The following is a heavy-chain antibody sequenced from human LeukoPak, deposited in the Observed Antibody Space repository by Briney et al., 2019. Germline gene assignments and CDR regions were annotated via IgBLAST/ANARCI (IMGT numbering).Heavy chain of an antibody. CDR2: IKQDGSEK. D-gene: IGHD6-19*01. Sequence: GGSLRLSCAASGFTFSSYWMSWVRQAPGKGLEWVANIKQDGSEKYYVDSVKGRFTISRDNAKNSLYLQMNSLRAEDTAVYYCARDPYSSGWPSYYYYGMDVWGQGTTVTASS. V-gene: IGHV3-7*01. J-gene: IGHJ6*02. CDR1: GFTFSSYW. CDR3: ARDPYSSGWPSYYYYGMDV.